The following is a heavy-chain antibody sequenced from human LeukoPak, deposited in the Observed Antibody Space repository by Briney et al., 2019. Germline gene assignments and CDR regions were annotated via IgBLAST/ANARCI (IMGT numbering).Heavy chain of an antibody. CDR2: IYYSGST. D-gene: IGHD5-18*01. Sequence: SETLSLTCGVSGYSLNSGYYWGWIRHPPGKGPEWIGSIYYSGSTYYHPSLKSRATISLDTPKTQFSLNLSSVTAADTAFYYCARGGYSYGYMGYWGQGPLVTVSS. V-gene: IGHV4-38-2*01. CDR1: GYSLNSGYY. CDR3: ARGGYSYGYMGY. J-gene: IGHJ4*02.